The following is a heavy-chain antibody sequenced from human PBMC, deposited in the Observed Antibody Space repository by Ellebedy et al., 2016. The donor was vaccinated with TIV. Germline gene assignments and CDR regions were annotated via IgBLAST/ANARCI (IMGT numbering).Heavy chain of an antibody. CDR1: GGSISSGGYY. CDR3: ASGMYYDFWSGYRSGNWFDP. D-gene: IGHD3-3*01. CDR2: IYYSGST. J-gene: IGHJ5*02. Sequence: MPSETLSLTCTVSGGSISSGGYYWSWIRQHPGKGLEWIGYIYYSGSTYYNPSLKSRVTISVDTSKNQFSLKLSSVTAADTAVYYCASGMYYDFWSGYRSGNWFDPWGQGTLVTVSS. V-gene: IGHV4-31*03.